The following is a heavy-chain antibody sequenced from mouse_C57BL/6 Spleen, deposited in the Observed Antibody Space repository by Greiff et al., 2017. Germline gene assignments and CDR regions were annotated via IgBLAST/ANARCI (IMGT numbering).Heavy chain of an antibody. Sequence: EVKLMESGGGLVKPGGSLKLSCAASGFTFSSYAMSWVRQTPEKRLEWVATISDGGSYTYYPDNVKGRFTISRDNAKNNLYLQMSHLKSEDTAMYYCARERLLRSYFDYWGQGTTLTVSS. D-gene: IGHD1-1*01. V-gene: IGHV5-4*01. CDR3: ARERLLRSYFDY. CDR2: ISDGGSYT. CDR1: GFTFSSYA. J-gene: IGHJ2*01.